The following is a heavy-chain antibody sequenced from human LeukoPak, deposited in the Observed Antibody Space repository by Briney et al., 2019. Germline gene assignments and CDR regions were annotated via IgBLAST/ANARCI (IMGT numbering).Heavy chain of an antibody. CDR2: IDSSGSYT. Sequence: GGSLRLSCAASGFAFGNYAMGWVRQAPGKGLEWVSSIDSSGSYTPSADSVKGRFTISRDNSKNTLYLQMNSLRVEDTAIYYCARDLRPRAGLDWFDPWGQGTLVTVSS. CDR3: ARDLRPRAGLDWFDP. CDR1: GFAFGNYA. J-gene: IGHJ5*02. V-gene: IGHV3-23*01. D-gene: IGHD2-15*01.